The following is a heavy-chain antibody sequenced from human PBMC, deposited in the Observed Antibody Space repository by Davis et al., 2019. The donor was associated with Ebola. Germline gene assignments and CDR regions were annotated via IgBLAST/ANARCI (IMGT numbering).Heavy chain of an antibody. CDR3: ARGGRDGYNWVPGFDY. CDR2: IYYSGST. V-gene: IGHV4-61*01. D-gene: IGHD5-24*01. J-gene: IGHJ4*02. Sequence: SETLSLTCTVSGGSVSSGSYYWSWIRQPPGKGLEWIGYIYYSGSTNYNPSLKSRVTISVDTSKNQFSLKLSSVTAADTAVYYCARGGRDGYNWVPGFDYWGQGTLVTVSS. CDR1: GGSVSSGSYY.